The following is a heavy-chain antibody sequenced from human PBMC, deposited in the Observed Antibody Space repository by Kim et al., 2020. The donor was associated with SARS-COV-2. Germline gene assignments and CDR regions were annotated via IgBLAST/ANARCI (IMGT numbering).Heavy chain of an antibody. CDR3: ARRSSGSLLGASAKKIDY. D-gene: IGHD1-26*01. Sequence: KGRFTISRDNAKNSLYLQMNSLGAEDTAVYYCARRSSGSLLGASAKKIDYWGQGTLVTVSS. J-gene: IGHJ4*02. V-gene: IGHV3-11*06.